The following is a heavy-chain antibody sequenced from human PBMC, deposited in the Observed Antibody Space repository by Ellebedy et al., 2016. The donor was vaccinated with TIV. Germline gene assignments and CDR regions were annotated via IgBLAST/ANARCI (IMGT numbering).Heavy chain of an antibody. D-gene: IGHD3-22*01. V-gene: IGHV1-18*01. CDR2: TSAYNGHT. CDR3: ARATFGYDSSGYYYDY. J-gene: IGHJ4*01. CDR1: GYTFTSYG. Sequence: AASVKVSCKASGYTFTSYGLTWVRQAPGQGLEWMGWTSAYNGHTNYAQNLQGRVTMTTDTSTSTAYMELRSLISDDTAVYYCARATFGYDSSGYYYDYWGQGTLVTVSS.